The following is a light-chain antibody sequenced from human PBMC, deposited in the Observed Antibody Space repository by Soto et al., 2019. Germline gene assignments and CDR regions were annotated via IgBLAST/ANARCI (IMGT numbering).Light chain of an antibody. CDR3: TSLTTSSTYV. J-gene: IGLJ1*01. CDR2: EVT. CDR1: SSDIGTYNF. Sequence: QSALPQPASVSGSPGQSITISCTGTSSDIGTYNFVSWYQQYPGKAPKLMIYEVTKRPSGVSSRFSGSKSGNTASLTISGLQAEDEADYYCTSLTTSSTYVFGTGTKVTVL. V-gene: IGLV2-14*01.